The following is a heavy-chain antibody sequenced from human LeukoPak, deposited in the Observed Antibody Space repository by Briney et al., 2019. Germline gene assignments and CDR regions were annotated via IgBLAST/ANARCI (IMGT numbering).Heavy chain of an antibody. J-gene: IGHJ4*02. CDR1: DGSFSGFY. Sequence: PSETLSLTCAIYDGSFSGFYWSWIRQPPGKGLEWIGEINHSGSTNYNPSLKSRVTRSVDTSKNQFSLKLSSGTAADTAVYYCARQRLRLRLDAFDYWGQGTLVTVSS. V-gene: IGHV4-34*01. D-gene: IGHD2-8*01. CDR3: ARQRLRLRLDAFDY. CDR2: INHSGST.